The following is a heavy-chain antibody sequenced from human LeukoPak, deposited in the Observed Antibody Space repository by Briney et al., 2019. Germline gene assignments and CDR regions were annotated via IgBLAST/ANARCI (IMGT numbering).Heavy chain of an antibody. CDR2: IYASGNT. CDR1: GGSISTYY. V-gene: IGHV4-4*07. CDR3: ARESIAADGGAYDI. J-gene: IGHJ3*02. Sequence: ASETLSLTCTVSGGSISTYYWSWFRQPAGKGLEWIGRIYASGNTDYSPSLKSRVTVSVDTSKNQFSLKLSSVTAADTAVYYCARESIAADGGAYDIWGQGTMVTVSS. D-gene: IGHD6-13*01.